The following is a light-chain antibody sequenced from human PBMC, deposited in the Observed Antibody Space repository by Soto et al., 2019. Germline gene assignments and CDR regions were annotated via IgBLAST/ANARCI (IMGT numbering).Light chain of an antibody. V-gene: IGLV2-14*01. Sequence: QSALTQPASVSGSPGQSITISCTGTSSDVGGYNYVSWYQQHPGKAPKLMIYEVSNRPSGVSNRFSGSKSGNTASLTISGLQAEDEADYYCISYTSSSTRVFGTGTKGTVL. J-gene: IGLJ1*01. CDR1: SSDVGGYNY. CDR3: ISYTSSSTRV. CDR2: EVS.